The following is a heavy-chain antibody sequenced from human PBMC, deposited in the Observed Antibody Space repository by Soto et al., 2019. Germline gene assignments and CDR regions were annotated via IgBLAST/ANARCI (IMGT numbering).Heavy chain of an antibody. V-gene: IGHV3-21*01. CDR3: ARSPGRDGYNHFEY. CDR2: ISHSSDYI. J-gene: IGHJ4*02. CDR1: GFTFSIYS. D-gene: IGHD5-12*01. Sequence: LRLSCAASGFTFSIYSMSWVRQAPGKGLEWVSSISHSSDYIYYTDSVKGRFTISRDNTKNSLYLQMNSLRAEDTAVYYCARSPGRDGYNHFEYRGQGTLVTVSS.